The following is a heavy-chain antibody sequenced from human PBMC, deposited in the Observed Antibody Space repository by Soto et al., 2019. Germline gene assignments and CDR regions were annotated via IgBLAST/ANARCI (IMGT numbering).Heavy chain of an antibody. J-gene: IGHJ6*02. Sequence: QTGGSLRLSCAASGFTFDTYWMNWVRQAPGKGLEWVALISYDGNNRYYVDSVKGRFTISRDNSKNTVYPQMNSLRAEDTAVYYCARTYSTYFYGMDVWGQGTPVTVSS. D-gene: IGHD4-4*01. CDR2: ISYDGNNR. CDR1: GFTFDTYW. V-gene: IGHV3-30-3*01. CDR3: ARTYSTYFYGMDV.